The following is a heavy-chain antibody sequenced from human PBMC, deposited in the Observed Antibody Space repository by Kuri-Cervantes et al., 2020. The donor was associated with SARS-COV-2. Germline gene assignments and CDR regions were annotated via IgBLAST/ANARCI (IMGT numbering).Heavy chain of an antibody. Sequence: GGSLRLSCAASGFSFGKYGMSWVRQAPGKGLEWVSFISGSGGSTFYAGSVKGRFTISRDNSKKTLYLQMNSLRAEDTAIYYCAKEGLGNTGLNHFDYWGQGTLVTVSS. CDR3: AKEGLGNTGLNHFDY. D-gene: IGHD3/OR15-3a*01. CDR1: GFSFGKYG. J-gene: IGHJ4*02. V-gene: IGHV3-23*01. CDR2: ISGSGGST.